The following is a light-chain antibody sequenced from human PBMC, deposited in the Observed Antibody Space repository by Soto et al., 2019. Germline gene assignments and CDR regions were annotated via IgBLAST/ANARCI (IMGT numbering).Light chain of an antibody. CDR3: QHYITYTYA. Sequence: DIQMTQSPSTLSASVGDRVTITCRASQSTSTWLAWYQQRPGKTPKLLISEASKLESGVPSRFSGSGSGTEFTLTISSLQPDDFATYYCQHYITYTYAFGQGTKVEIK. CDR1: QSTSTW. CDR2: EAS. V-gene: IGKV1-5*03. J-gene: IGKJ1*01.